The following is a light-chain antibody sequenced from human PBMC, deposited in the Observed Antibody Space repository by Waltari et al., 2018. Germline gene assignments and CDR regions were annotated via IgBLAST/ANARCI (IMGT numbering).Light chain of an antibody. Sequence: QSALTQPPSASGSPGQSVTISCTGTSSDVGGYNYVSWYQQHPGKAPKLMIYEVNKRPSGVPDRFSGSKSCNTASLTVSGLQAEDEADYYCSSYSGSNDYVFGTGTEVTVL. CDR3: SSYSGSNDYV. CDR2: EVN. CDR1: SSDVGGYNY. V-gene: IGLV2-8*01. J-gene: IGLJ1*01.